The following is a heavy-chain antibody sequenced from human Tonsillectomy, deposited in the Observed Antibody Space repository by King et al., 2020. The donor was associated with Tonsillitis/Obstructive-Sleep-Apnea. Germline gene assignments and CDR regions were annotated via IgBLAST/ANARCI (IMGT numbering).Heavy chain of an antibody. V-gene: IGHV1-24*01. CDR3: ANLAFWTTPYYYYMDV. Sequence: QLVQSGAEVKKPGASVKVSCKVSGYTLSELSMHWVRQAPGRGLEWMGGFDPEDGETIYAQKFQGRVTMTEDTSTDTAYMELSSLRSADTAVYYCANLAFWTTPYYYYMDVWGKGTTVTVSS. CDR1: GYTLSELS. J-gene: IGHJ6*03. CDR2: FDPEDGET. D-gene: IGHD3/OR15-3a*01.